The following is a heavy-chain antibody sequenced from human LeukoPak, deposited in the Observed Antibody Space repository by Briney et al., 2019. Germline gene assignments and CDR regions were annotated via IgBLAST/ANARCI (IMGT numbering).Heavy chain of an antibody. CDR1: GFTFSSYW. V-gene: IGHV3-7*01. Sequence: GGSVRLSCAASGFTFSSYWMSWVRQAPGKGLEWVANIKQDGSEKYYVDSVKGRFTISRDNAKNSLYLQMNSLRAEDTAVYYCARDKPSGPYYYYGMDVWGQGTTVTVS. J-gene: IGHJ6*02. D-gene: IGHD3-10*01. CDR2: IKQDGSEK. CDR3: ARDKPSGPYYYYGMDV.